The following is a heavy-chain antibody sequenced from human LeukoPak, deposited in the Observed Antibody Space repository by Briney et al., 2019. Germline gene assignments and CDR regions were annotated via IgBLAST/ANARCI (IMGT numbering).Heavy chain of an antibody. CDR2: ISGTGGST. CDR3: AKTNWNYGSYYYYYMDV. D-gene: IGHD1-7*01. Sequence: GGSLRLSCAASGFTFSSYAMSWVRQAPGKGLEWVSAISGTGGSTYYADSVKGRFTISRDNSKNTLYLQMNSLRAEDTAVYYCAKTNWNYGSYYYYYMDVWGKGTTVTISS. CDR1: GFTFSSYA. V-gene: IGHV3-23*01. J-gene: IGHJ6*03.